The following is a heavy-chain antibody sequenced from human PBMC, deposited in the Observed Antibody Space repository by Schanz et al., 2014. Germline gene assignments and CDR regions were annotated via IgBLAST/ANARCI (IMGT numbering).Heavy chain of an antibody. Sequence: QIQLVQSGPEVKKPGASVKVSCKASGYTFTSYGISWVRQAPGQGLEWMGWISAYNGNTKYPQKLQGRVTMTTDTSTSTAYMELRSLRSDDTAVYYCARDAADFYDILTEEDYWGQGPLVTVSS. CDR2: ISAYNGNT. J-gene: IGHJ4*02. D-gene: IGHD3-9*01. CDR1: GYTFTSYG. V-gene: IGHV1-18*01. CDR3: ARDAADFYDILTEEDY.